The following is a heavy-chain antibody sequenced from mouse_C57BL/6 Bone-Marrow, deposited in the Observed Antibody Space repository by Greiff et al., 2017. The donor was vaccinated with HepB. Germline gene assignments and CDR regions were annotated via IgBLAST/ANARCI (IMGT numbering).Heavy chain of an antibody. CDR1: GYTFTSYW. D-gene: IGHD1-1*01. J-gene: IGHJ1*03. CDR3: AIVDHYWYFDV. Sequence: QVQLQQPGAELVKPGASVKLSCKASGYTFTSYWMQWVKQRPGQGLEWIGEIDPSDSYTNYNEKFKSKATLTVDKSSSTAYMQLSSLTSEDSAVYYCAIVDHYWYFDVWGTGTTVTVSS. V-gene: IGHV1-50*01. CDR2: IDPSDSYT.